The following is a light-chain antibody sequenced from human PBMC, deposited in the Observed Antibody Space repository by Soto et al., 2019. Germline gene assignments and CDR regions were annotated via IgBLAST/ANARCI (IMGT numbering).Light chain of an antibody. J-gene: IGLJ2*01. V-gene: IGLV1-47*01. CDR3: AAWDDSLSGGVV. CDR2: RNN. CDR1: STNIGSNY. Sequence: QSVLTQPPSASGTPGQRVTISCSGSSTNIGSNYVYWYQQLPGTAPKLLIYRNNQRPSGVPDRFSGSKSGTSASLAISGLRSEHEADYYCAAWDDSLSGGVVFGGGTKLTVL.